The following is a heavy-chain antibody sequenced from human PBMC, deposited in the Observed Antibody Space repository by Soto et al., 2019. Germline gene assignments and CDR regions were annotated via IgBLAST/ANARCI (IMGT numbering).Heavy chain of an antibody. Sequence: VQLVQSGAEVKKPGESLKISCKGLGFTFSNHWIAWLRQMPGKGLEWMGIIYGGDSDTRYSASFQGQVTISVDKSIRTVYLQWRSLTAADAAIYFWAGRFGSGSGESCLDVWGGGTTVTVPS. CDR3: AGRFGSGSGESCLDV. CDR1: GFTFSNHW. D-gene: IGHD2-15*01. J-gene: IGHJ6*04. V-gene: IGHV5-51*03. CDR2: IYGGDSDT.